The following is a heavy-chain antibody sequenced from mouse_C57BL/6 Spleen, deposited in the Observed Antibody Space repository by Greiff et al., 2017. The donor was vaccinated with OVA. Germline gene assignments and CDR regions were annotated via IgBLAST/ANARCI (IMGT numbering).Heavy chain of an antibody. CDR2: INYDGSST. V-gene: IGHV5-16*01. D-gene: IGHD4-1*01. J-gene: IGHJ2*01. CDR1: GFTFSDYY. Sequence: EVQLVESEGGLVQPGSSMKLSCTASGFTFSDYYMAWVRQVPEKGLEWVANINYDGSSTYYLDSLKSRFIISRDNAKNILYLQMSSLKSEDTATYYCAREEKLTGAYFDYWGQGTTLTVSS. CDR3: AREEKLTGAYFDY.